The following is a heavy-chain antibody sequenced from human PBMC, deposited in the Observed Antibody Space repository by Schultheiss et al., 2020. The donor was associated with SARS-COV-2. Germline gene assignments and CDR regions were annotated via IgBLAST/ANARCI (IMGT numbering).Heavy chain of an antibody. Sequence: GGSLRLSCKGSGYTFTNYGIIWVRQAPGQGLEWMGWISGYNGNTRYAQMFQDRLTMTTDTSTSTAYMELSSLRSEDTAVYYCARGPAMVTLGYYYYSMDVWGQGTTVTVSS. CDR2: ISGYNGNT. J-gene: IGHJ6*02. CDR3: ARGPAMVTLGYYYYSMDV. D-gene: IGHD5-18*01. CDR1: GYTFTNYG. V-gene: IGHV1-18*04.